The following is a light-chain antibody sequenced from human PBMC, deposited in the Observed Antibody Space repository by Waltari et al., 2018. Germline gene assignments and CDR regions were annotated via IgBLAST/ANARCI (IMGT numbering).Light chain of an antibody. CDR3: QQYGSSVLYT. J-gene: IGKJ2*01. V-gene: IGKV3-20*01. CDR1: QSLTKRY. CDR2: GAS. Sequence: VLTQSPGTLSLSPGERATLSCRASQSLTKRYLAWYQQKPGQAPRLLIYGASSRAAGIPDRFRGSGSGTDFTLTISRLEPEDFAVYYCQQYGSSVLYTFGQGTKLEIK.